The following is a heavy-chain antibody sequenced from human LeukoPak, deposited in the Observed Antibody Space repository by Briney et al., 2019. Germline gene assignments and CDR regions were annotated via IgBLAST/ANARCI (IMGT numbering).Heavy chain of an antibody. D-gene: IGHD3-22*01. V-gene: IGHV1-8*03. Sequence: ASVKVSCKASGYTFTSYYMHWVRQATGQGLEWMGWMNPNSGNTGYAQKFQGRVTITRNTSISTAYMELSSLRSEDTAVYYCARGLYDSSGYEFDYWGQGTLVTVSS. CDR1: GYTFTSYY. J-gene: IGHJ4*02. CDR3: ARGLYDSSGYEFDY. CDR2: MNPNSGNT.